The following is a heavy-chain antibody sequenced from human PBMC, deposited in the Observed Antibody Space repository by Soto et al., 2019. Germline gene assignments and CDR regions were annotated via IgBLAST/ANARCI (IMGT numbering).Heavy chain of an antibody. CDR1: GFTFSSYS. D-gene: IGHD5-18*01. V-gene: IGHV3-21*01. CDR3: GRGGSDSPMAPGY. J-gene: IGHJ4*02. Sequence: GSLRLSCAASGFTFSSYSMNWVRQAPGKGLEWVSSISSSSSYIYYADSVKGRFTISRDNAKNSLYLQMNSLRAEDTAVYYCGRGGSDSPMAPGYWGQGTLVTVSS. CDR2: ISSSSSYI.